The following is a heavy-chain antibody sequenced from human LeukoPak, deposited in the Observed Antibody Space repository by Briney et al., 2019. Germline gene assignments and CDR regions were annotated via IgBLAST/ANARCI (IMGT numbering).Heavy chain of an antibody. CDR1: GFTFSSYS. V-gene: IGHV3-21*01. CDR3: ARDFTGPYDIPCY. CDR2: ISSSSSYI. D-gene: IGHD3-9*01. Sequence: GGSLRLSCAASGFTFSSYSRNWVRQDPGKGLEWVSSISSSSSYIYYADSVMGRFTISRDNAKNSLYLQMNSLRAEDTAVYYCARDFTGPYDIPCYWGQGTLVTVSS. J-gene: IGHJ4*02.